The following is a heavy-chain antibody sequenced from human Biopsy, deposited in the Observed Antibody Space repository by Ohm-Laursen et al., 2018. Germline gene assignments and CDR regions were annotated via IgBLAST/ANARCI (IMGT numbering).Heavy chain of an antibody. CDR1: GYTFTSYY. Sequence: ASVKASSKASGYTFTSYYTHWVRQAPGQGLEWMGMITPSGSTTSYPQIFQGRATMTRDTSKSTVYMELSSLRSADTAVYFCARNTGWYGDLYYFDYWGQGTLVTVSS. D-gene: IGHD6-19*01. V-gene: IGHV1-46*01. CDR2: ITPSGSTT. CDR3: ARNTGWYGDLYYFDY. J-gene: IGHJ4*02.